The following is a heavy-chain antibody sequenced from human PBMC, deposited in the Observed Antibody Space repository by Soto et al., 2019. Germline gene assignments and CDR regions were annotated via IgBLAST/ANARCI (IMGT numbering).Heavy chain of an antibody. Sequence: SVKVSCKASGGTFSSYTISWVRQAPGQGLEWMGRIIPILGIANYAQKFQGRVTITADKSTSTAYMELSSLRSEDTAVYYCSRGVTAIRAYFYYWGQGTLVTVSS. CDR3: SRGVTAIRAYFYY. J-gene: IGHJ4*02. V-gene: IGHV1-69*02. CDR2: IIPILGIA. D-gene: IGHD2-21*02. CDR1: GGTFSSYT.